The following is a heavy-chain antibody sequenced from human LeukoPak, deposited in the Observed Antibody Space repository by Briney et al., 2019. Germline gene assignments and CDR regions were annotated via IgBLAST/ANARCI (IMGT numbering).Heavy chain of an antibody. CDR2: IYYNGAN. V-gene: IGHV4-39*07. J-gene: IGHJ4*02. Sequence: SETLSLTCTVSGDSISSSNYYWGWIRQPPGRGLEWNGTIYYNGANQYNPSLRSRVTMSVDMSQNQFSLKLTSVTAADTAVYYCAVEVRESVSLINGDCWGQGTLVTASS. CDR3: AVEVRESVSLINGDC. CDR1: GDSISSSNYY. D-gene: IGHD3-10*01.